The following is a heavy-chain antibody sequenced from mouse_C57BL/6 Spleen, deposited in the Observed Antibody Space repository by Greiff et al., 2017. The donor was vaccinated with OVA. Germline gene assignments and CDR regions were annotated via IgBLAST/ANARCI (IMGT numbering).Heavy chain of an antibody. CDR2: IYPGSGST. D-gene: IGHD1-1*01. J-gene: IGHJ1*03. CDR1: GYTFTSYW. Sequence: VKLQQPGAELVKPGASVKMSCKASGYTFTSYWITWVKQRPGQGLEWIGDIYPGSGSTNYNEKFKSKATLTVDTSSSTAYMQLSSLTSEDSAVYYCARDYYGRGYFDVWGTGTTVTVSS. CDR3: ARDYYGRGYFDV. V-gene: IGHV1-55*01.